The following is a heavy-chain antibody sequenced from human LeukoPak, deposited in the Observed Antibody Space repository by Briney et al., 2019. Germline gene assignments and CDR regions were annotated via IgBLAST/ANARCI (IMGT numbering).Heavy chain of an antibody. CDR2: IYYSGST. CDR3: ARRLNTAMPVDWFDP. V-gene: IGHV4-39*07. Sequence: PSETLSLTCTVSGGSISSSSYYWGWIRQPPGKGLEWIGSIYYSGSTNYNPSLKSRVTISVDTSKNQFSLKLSSVTAADTAVYYCARRLNTAMPVDWFDPWGQGTLVTVSS. CDR1: GGSISSSSYY. J-gene: IGHJ5*02. D-gene: IGHD5-18*01.